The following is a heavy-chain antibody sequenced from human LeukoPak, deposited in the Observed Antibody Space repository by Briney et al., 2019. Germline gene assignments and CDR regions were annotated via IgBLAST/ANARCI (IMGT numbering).Heavy chain of an antibody. CDR2: IYPGDSDD. CDR3: ARQSYGDWGFVDS. V-gene: IGHV5-51*01. Sequence: GESLKISCKGSGYSFAYYWIGWVRQMPEKGLEWMGIIYPGDSDDRYSPSFQGQVTISVDKSISTTYLQWSSLKASDTAMYYCARQSYGDWGFVDSWGQGTLVTVSS. D-gene: IGHD4-17*01. CDR1: GYSFAYYW. J-gene: IGHJ4*02.